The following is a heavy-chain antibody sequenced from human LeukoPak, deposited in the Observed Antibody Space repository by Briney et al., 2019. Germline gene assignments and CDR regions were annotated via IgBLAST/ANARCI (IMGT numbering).Heavy chain of an antibody. CDR3: ATSSRLGYCSGGSCYSPNYFDY. J-gene: IGHJ4*02. D-gene: IGHD2-15*01. V-gene: IGHV3-23*01. CDR2: ISGSGGST. Sequence: GGSLRLSCAASGFTFSSYGMSWVRQAPGKGLEWVSAISGSGGSTYYADSVKGRFTISGDNSKNTLYLQMNSLRAEDTAVYYCATSSRLGYCSGGSCYSPNYFDYWGQGTLVTVSS. CDR1: GFTFSSYG.